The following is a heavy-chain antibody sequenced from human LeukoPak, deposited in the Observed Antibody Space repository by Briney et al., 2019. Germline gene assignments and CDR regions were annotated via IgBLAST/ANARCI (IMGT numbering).Heavy chain of an antibody. CDR3: ARSRPHYYDSSGYYHNWFDP. J-gene: IGHJ5*02. CDR2: ISYDGSNK. Sequence: PGGSLRLPCAASGFTFSSYAMHWVRQAPGKGLEWVAVISYDGSNKYYADSVKGRFTISRDNSKNTLYLQMNSLRAEDTAVYYCARSRPHYYDSSGYYHNWFDPWGQGTLVTVSS. CDR1: GFTFSSYA. V-gene: IGHV3-30-3*01. D-gene: IGHD3-22*01.